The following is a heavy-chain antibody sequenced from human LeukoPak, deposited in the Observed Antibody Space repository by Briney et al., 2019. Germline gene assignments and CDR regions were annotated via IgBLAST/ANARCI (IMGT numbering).Heavy chain of an antibody. CDR2: GSWNCGSI. D-gene: IGHD6-13*01. CDR1: GFTFDDYA. J-gene: IGHJ5*02. CDR3: AKGYSSSWFDWFDP. Sequence: HPGGSLTLSCAVSGFTFDDYAIHWVRQAPGKGLGLVSGGSWNCGSIGYADSVKGRCTIFSVNAKNSLSLQMNSLRAEDMALYYCAKGYSSSWFDWFDPWGQGTLVTVSS. V-gene: IGHV3-9*03.